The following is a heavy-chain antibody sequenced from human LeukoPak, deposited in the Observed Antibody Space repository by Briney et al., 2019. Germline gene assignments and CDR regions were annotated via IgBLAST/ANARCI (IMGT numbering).Heavy chain of an antibody. CDR1: GYIFTGYY. J-gene: IGHJ4*02. V-gene: IGHV1-2*02. CDR2: IKPNSGGT. CDR3: ARHPYSGSYHFDY. Sequence: GASVKVSCKASGYIFTGYYMHWVRQAPGQGLEWMGWIKPNSGGTNSAQKFQSRVTMTRDTSISTAYMELSRLTSDDTAVYYCARHPYSGSYHFDYWGQGTLVTVSS. D-gene: IGHD1-26*01.